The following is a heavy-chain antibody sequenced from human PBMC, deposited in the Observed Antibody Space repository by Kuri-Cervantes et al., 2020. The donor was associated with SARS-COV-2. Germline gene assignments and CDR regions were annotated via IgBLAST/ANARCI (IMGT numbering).Heavy chain of an antibody. V-gene: IGHV3-74*01. Sequence: GESLKISCAASGFTFSAYWMHWVRHAPGKGLVWVSHIDGDGTSIGYADSVKGRFTISRDNAKNSLYLQMNSLRAEDTAVYYCARDGDFWSGYSEGYCSGGSCYPGDWGQGTLVTVSS. D-gene: IGHD2-15*01. CDR3: ARDGDFWSGYSEGYCSGGSCYPGD. J-gene: IGHJ4*02. CDR2: IDGDGTSI. CDR1: GFTFSAYW.